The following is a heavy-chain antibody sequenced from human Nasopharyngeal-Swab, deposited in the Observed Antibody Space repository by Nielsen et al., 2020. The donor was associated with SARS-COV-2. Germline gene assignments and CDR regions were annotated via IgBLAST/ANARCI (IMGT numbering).Heavy chain of an antibody. CDR2: IYPADSDS. Sequence: GGSLRLSCKGSGYMFTSYWIGWVRQMPGKGLEWMGIIYPADSDSRYSLSFQGQVSISVDKSISTAYLQWSTLKASDTAIYYCVRRAFSASYFYFDYWGPGTLVTVSS. CDR1: GYMFTSYW. J-gene: IGHJ4*02. CDR3: VRRAFSASYFYFDY. V-gene: IGHV5-51*01. D-gene: IGHD1-26*01.